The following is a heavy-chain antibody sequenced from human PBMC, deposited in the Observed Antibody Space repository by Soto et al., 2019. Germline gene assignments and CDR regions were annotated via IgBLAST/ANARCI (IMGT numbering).Heavy chain of an antibody. CDR2: ISSSGSTI. Sequence: PGGSLRLSCAASGFTFSDYYMSWIRQAPGKGLEWVSYISSSGSTIYYADSVKGRFTISRDNAKNSLYLQMNSLRAEDTAVYYCAREAVGASRVKTYYYYGMDVWGQGTTVTVS. CDR3: AREAVGASRVKTYYYYGMDV. J-gene: IGHJ6*02. V-gene: IGHV3-11*01. CDR1: GFTFSDYY. D-gene: IGHD2-15*01.